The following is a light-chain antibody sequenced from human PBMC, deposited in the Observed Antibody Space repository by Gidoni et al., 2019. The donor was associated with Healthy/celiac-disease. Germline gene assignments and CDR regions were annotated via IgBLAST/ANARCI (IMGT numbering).Light chain of an antibody. J-gene: IGKJ5*01. CDR1: QSVSSY. CDR3: QQRGNGPFT. Sequence: EIVLTQSPATLSLSPGERATLSCRASQSVSSYLAWYQQKPGQAPRLLIYDASNRATGIPARFSGSGSGTDFPLTIGSLEPEDFAVYYCQQRGNGPFTFGQGTRLEIK. CDR2: DAS. V-gene: IGKV3-11*01.